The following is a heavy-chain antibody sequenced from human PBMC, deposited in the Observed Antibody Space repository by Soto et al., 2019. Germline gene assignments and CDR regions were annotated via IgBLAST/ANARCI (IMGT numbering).Heavy chain of an antibody. D-gene: IGHD1-26*01. V-gene: IGHV3-30-3*01. J-gene: IGHJ4*02. CDR3: ARDLVPTIVGAQPLDY. CDR1: GFTFSSYA. CDR2: MSYDGSNK. Sequence: GGSLRLSCAASGFTFSSYAMHWVRQAPGKGLEWVAYMSYDGSNKYYADSVTGRFTISRDTTKNTLYLEMNSLRAEDTAVYYCARDLVPTIVGAQPLDYWGQGTPVTVSS.